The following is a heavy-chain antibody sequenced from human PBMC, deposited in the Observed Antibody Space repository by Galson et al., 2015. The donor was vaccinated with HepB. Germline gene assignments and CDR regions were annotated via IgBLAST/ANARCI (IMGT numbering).Heavy chain of an antibody. D-gene: IGHD3-22*01. J-gene: IGHJ4*02. CDR1: GGSISIFY. V-gene: IGHV4-59*01. Sequence: ETLSLTCTVAGGSISIFYWSWIRQPPGKGLEWIGHICHSGSSRYNPSLESRVTTSLDTSNNQFSLKLNSVTAADTAVYYCAAREDRAANFDYWGQGVLVTVSS. CDR2: ICHSGSS. CDR3: AAREDRAANFDY.